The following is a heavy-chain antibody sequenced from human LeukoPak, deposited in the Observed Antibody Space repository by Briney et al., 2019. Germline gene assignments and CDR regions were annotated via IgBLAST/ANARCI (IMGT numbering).Heavy chain of an antibody. V-gene: IGHV3-23*01. D-gene: IGHD6-13*01. CDR3: AKEHGGSSWYEDAFDI. Sequence: GGSLRLSCAASGFTFDDYGMSWVRQAPGKGLEWVSDISGSGGSTYYADSVKGRFTISRDNPKNTLYLQMNSLRVEDTAVYYCAKEHGGSSWYEDAFDIWGQGTMVTVSS. CDR2: ISGSGGST. CDR1: GFTFDDYG. J-gene: IGHJ3*02.